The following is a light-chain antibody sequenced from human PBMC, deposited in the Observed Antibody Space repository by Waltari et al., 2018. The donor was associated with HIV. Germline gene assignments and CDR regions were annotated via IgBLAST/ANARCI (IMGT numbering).Light chain of an antibody. CDR2: WAS. CDR1: RSVLYSSNNKNF. Sequence: DIVMTQSPDSLAVSLGERATIHCKSSRSVLYSSNNKNFLAWYQHKPGQPPKLLISWASTRESGVPDRFSGSGSGTDFTLTVSSLQAEDVAVYYCQQYYTTPLTFGQGTRVEV. CDR3: QQYYTTPLT. J-gene: IGKJ1*01. V-gene: IGKV4-1*01.